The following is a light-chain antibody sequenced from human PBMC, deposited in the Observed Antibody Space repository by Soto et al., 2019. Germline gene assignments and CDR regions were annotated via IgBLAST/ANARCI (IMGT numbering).Light chain of an antibody. V-gene: IGKV4-1*01. CDR3: QQYYSLPPT. CDR1: QSVLYRSNTKNY. Sequence: DIVMTQSPDSLAVSLGERATINCKSSQSVLYRSNTKNYLAWYQQKPGQPPNLLIYWASTRESGVPDRFSGSGSGTDITLTISSLQAEGVAVYYCQQYYSLPPTFGQGTKVEIK. CDR2: WAS. J-gene: IGKJ1*01.